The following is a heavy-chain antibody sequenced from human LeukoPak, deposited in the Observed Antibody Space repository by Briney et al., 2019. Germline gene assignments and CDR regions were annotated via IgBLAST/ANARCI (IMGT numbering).Heavy chain of an antibody. Sequence: SGTLSLSCTVSGVSIRSSSNYWGWIRPPPGGGLGWGGSIYYSGSTYYNPSLKSRVTISVDTSNNPFSRRLRSVTAADTAVYYWARVGGITMIVVIITDVFDIWGQGTMVTVSS. CDR2: IYYSGST. D-gene: IGHD3-22*01. J-gene: IGHJ3*02. CDR1: GVSIRSSSNY. V-gene: IGHV4-39*07. CDR3: ARVGGITMIVVIITDVFDI.